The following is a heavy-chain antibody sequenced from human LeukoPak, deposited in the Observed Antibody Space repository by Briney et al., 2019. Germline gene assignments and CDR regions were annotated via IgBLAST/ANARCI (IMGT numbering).Heavy chain of an antibody. CDR3: ARIVTPRPNSFDY. CDR2: IDWDDDK. D-gene: IGHD2-21*02. Sequence: SGPTLVNPTQTLTLTCTFSGFSLSTSGMCVGWIRQPPGKALEWLARIDWDDDKYYSTSLKTRLTVSKDTSKNQVVLTVTNMDPVDTATYYCARIVTPRPNSFDYWGQGTLVTVSS. CDR1: GFSLSTSGMC. V-gene: IGHV2-70*11. J-gene: IGHJ4*02.